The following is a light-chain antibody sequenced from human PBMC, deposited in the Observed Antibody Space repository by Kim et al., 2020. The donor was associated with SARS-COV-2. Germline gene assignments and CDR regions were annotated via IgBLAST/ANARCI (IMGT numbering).Light chain of an antibody. CDR2: YDS. V-gene: IGLV3-21*04. CDR3: QVWDSNSDQYV. Sequence: APGKTARITCGGKNIGSKSVHWYQQTPGRAPVLVIYYDSDRPSGIPARFSGSNSGNTATLTISRVEAGDEADYYCQVWDSNSDQYVFGTGTKVTVL. CDR1: NIGSKS. J-gene: IGLJ1*01.